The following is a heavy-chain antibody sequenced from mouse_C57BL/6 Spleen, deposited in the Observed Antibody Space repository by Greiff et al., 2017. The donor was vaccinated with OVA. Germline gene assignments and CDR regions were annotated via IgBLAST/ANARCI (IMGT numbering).Heavy chain of an antibody. CDR3: AREGGGYDDEDYIDY. D-gene: IGHD2-2*01. J-gene: IGHJ2*01. CDR1: GYTFTSYW. CDR2: IYPGSGST. V-gene: IGHV1-55*01. Sequence: QVQLQQPGAELVKPGASVKMSCKASGYTFTSYWITWVKQRPGPGLEWIGDIYPGSGSTNYNEKFKSKATLTVDQSSSTAYMQLSSLTSEDTAVDYCAREGGGYDDEDYIDYWGQGTTLTVSS.